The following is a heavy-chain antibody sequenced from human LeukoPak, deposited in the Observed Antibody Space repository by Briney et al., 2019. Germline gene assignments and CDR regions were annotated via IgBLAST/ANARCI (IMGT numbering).Heavy chain of an antibody. V-gene: IGHV3-30*03. Sequence: GRSLRLSCAASGFTFSSYVMHWVRQAPGKGLEWVALISSDESIKYYADSVKGRFTISRDNSKSTLYLQMNSLKTEDTAVYYCASKCCSVGDCYYQIDFWGQGNLVTVSS. D-gene: IGHD2-21*02. J-gene: IGHJ4*02. CDR1: GFTFSSYV. CDR3: ASKCCSVGDCYYQIDF. CDR2: ISSDESIK.